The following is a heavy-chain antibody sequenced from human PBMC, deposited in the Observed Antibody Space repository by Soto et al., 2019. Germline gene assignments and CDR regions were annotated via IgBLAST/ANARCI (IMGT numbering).Heavy chain of an antibody. CDR2: ISGSGGST. CDR3: AKDMLWFGELLFYFIDAFDI. V-gene: IGHV3-23*01. D-gene: IGHD3-10*01. J-gene: IGHJ3*02. Sequence: GGSLRLSCAASGFTFSSYAMSWVRRAPGKGLEWVSAISGSGGSTYYADSVKGRFTISRDNSKNTLYLQMNSLRAEDTAVYYCAKDMLWFGELLFYFIDAFDIWGQGTMVTVSS. CDR1: GFTFSSYA.